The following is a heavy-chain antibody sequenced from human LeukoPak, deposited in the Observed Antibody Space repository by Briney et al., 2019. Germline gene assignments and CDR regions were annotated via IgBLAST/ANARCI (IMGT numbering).Heavy chain of an antibody. V-gene: IGHV2-5*02. J-gene: IGHJ4*02. CDR1: RFSLNTSGVG. Sequence: SAPTLVNHTQTLTLTCTFSRFSLNTSGVGVDWIRQPPGSALEWLALIYWDDDKRYSPSLKSRLTITKDTSKNQVVLTMTNMDPVDTATYYCAHSWAYSGYGRWGQGTLVTVSS. CDR2: IYWDDDK. D-gene: IGHD5-12*01. CDR3: AHSWAYSGYGR.